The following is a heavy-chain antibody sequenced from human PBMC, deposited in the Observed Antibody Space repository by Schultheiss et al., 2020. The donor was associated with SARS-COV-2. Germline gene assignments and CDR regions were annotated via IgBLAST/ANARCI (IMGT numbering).Heavy chain of an antibody. CDR2: IKQEGTVK. J-gene: IGHJ4*02. Sequence: GGSLRLSCKASGFTFSGFWMTWFRQSPGKGLEWVAHIKQEGTVKYYMDSVKGRFTVSRDNAKSSLHLQMDSLRVEDTAVYYCARDDYLAVAATHSFHYWGQGTLVTVSS. CDR3: ARDDYLAVAATHSFHY. V-gene: IGHV3-7*01. CDR1: GFTFSGFW. D-gene: IGHD6-19*01.